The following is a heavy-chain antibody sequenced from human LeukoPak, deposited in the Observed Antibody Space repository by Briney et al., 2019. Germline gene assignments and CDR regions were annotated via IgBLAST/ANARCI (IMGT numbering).Heavy chain of an antibody. CDR2: IYHSGDT. CDR3: ARDRGRATYSSSSDY. V-gene: IGHV4-38-2*02. CDR1: GYSISSGYY. J-gene: IGHJ4*02. Sequence: PSETLSLTRAVSGYSISSGYYWGWIRQPPGKGLEWIGTIYHSGDTYYNPSLKSRLTISVGTSKNQFSLRLTSVAAADTAVYYCARDRGRATYSSSSDYWGQGTLVTVSS. D-gene: IGHD6-6*01.